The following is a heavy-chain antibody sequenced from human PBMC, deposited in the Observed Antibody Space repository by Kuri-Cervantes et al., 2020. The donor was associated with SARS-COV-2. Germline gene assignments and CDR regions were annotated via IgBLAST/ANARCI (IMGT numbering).Heavy chain of an antibody. J-gene: IGHJ3*02. CDR2: ISAYNGNT. V-gene: IGHV1-18*04. CDR3: ATSQYSSSWYGALDI. CDR1: GYTFTSYY. D-gene: IGHD6-13*01. Sequence: ASVKVSCKASGYTFTSYYMHWVRQAPGQGLEWMGWISAYNGNTNYAQKLQGRITMTIDTSTTTAYMELRRLGFDDTAVYYCATSQYSSSWYGALDIWGQGTMVTVSS.